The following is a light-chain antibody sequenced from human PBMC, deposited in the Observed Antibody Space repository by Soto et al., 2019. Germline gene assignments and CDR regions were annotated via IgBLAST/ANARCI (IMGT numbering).Light chain of an antibody. J-gene: IGLJ1*01. V-gene: IGLV1-44*01. Sequence: QAVVTQPPSASGTPGQRVTISCSGSSSNIGNSTVNWYQQLPGTAPKLLIYANNQRPSGVPDRFSGSKSGTSASLAISGLQSEDEADYHCAAWDDSLSGYVFGAGTKLTVL. CDR1: SSNIGNST. CDR2: ANN. CDR3: AAWDDSLSGYV.